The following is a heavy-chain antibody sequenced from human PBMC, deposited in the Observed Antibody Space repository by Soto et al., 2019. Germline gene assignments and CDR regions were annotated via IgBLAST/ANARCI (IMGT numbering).Heavy chain of an antibody. D-gene: IGHD5-18*01. V-gene: IGHV1-69*12. Sequence: QVQLVQSGAEVKKPESSVKVSCKAPGGTFSTYAISWVRQAPGQGLEWMGGIIPMFGAANYEQRFQYRVTITADASTNTGHRELTSLSSADTAVYFCASGIQLWLRRINNGYSGWGQGTLVTVSS. J-gene: IGHJ4*02. CDR2: IIPMFGAA. CDR3: ASGIQLWLRRINNGYSG. CDR1: GGTFSTYA.